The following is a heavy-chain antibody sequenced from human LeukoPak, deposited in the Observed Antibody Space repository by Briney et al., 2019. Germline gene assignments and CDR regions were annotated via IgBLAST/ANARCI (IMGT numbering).Heavy chain of an antibody. CDR1: GFTFSDYY. J-gene: IGHJ4*02. CDR3: ARDLAGYCSSTSCYLEGAYFDY. Sequence: GGSLRLSCAASGFTFSDYYMSWIRQAPGKGLEWVSYISSSGSTIYYADSVKGRFTISRDNAKNSLYLQMNSLRAEDTAVYYCARDLAGYCSSTSCYLEGAYFDYWGQGTLVTVSS. V-gene: IGHV3-11*01. CDR2: ISSSGSTI. D-gene: IGHD2-2*01.